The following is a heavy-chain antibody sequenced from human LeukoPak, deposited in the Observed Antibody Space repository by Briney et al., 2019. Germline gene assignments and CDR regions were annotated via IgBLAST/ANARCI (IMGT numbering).Heavy chain of an antibody. Sequence: GASVKVSCKASGYTFSSYDISWVRQAPGQGLEWMGGIIPIFGTANYAQKFQGRVTITADKSTSTAYMELSSLRSEDTAVYYCARDSYYYDSSGYYYYWGQGTLVTVSS. CDR3: ARDSYYYDSSGYYYY. J-gene: IGHJ4*02. V-gene: IGHV1-69*06. CDR1: GYTFSSYD. CDR2: IIPIFGTA. D-gene: IGHD3-22*01.